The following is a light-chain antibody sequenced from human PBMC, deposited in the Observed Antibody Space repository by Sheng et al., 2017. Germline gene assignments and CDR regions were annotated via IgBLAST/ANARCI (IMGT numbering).Light chain of an antibody. CDR3: QQSSSFPPT. CDR2: DAS. J-gene: IGKJ1*01. Sequence: DIQMTQSPSSLSASVGDRVTITCQASQDISNFLNWYQQKPGKAPKLLIDDASTLQSGVPSRFSGSGSGTDFILTITNLQPEDFATYYCQQSSSFPPTFGQGTKVEIK. V-gene: IGKV1-39*01. CDR1: QDISNF.